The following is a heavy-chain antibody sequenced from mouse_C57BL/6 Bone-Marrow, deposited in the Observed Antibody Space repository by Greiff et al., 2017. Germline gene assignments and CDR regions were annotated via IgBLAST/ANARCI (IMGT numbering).Heavy chain of an antibody. CDR2: INPNYGTT. CDR1: GYSFTDYN. D-gene: IGHD1-1*01. V-gene: IGHV1-39*01. Sequence: EVQLQQSGPELVKPGASVKISCTASGYSFTDYNMNWVKQSNGKSLEWIGVINPNYGTTSYNQKFKGKATLTVDHASSTAYMQLNSLTSEDSAVYYCARDYGSSPWYFDVWGTGTTVTVSS. J-gene: IGHJ1*03. CDR3: ARDYGSSPWYFDV.